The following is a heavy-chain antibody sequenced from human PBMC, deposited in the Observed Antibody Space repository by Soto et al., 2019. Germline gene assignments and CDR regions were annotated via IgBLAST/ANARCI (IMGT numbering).Heavy chain of an antibody. CDR3: ARTSTYYYDSSGYLNNWFDP. D-gene: IGHD3-22*01. CDR2: ISAYNGNT. V-gene: IGHV1-18*01. J-gene: IGHJ5*02. Sequence: QGLEWMGWISAYNGNTNYAQKLQGRVTMTTDTSTSTAYMELRSLRSDDTAVYYCARTSTYYYDSSGYLNNWFDPWGQGTLVTVS.